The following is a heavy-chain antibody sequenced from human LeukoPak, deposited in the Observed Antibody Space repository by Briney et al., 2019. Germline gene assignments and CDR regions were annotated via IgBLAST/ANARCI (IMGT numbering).Heavy chain of an antibody. CDR2: IWYDGSNK. D-gene: IGHD3-22*01. Sequence: GGSLRLSCAASGFTFSSYGMHWVRQAPGKGLEWVAVIWYDGSNKYYADSVKGRFTISRDNSKNTLYLQMNSLRAEDTAVYYCARELPPVVTYYFDYWGQGTLVTVSS. CDR1: GFTFSSYG. CDR3: ARELPPVVTYYFDY. J-gene: IGHJ4*02. V-gene: IGHV3-33*08.